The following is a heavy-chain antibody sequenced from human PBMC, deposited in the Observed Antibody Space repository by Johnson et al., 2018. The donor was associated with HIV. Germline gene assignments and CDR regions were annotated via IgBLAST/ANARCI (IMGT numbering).Heavy chain of an antibody. Sequence: QVQLVESGGGVVQPGRSLRLSCAASGFTFSSFAMHWVRQAPGKGLEWVAVISSDVSNKYYADSVTGRFTISREDAKNSLYLQMNSLRAGDTAVYYCARGSGSYGDAFDIWGQGTMVTVSS. CDR2: ISSDVSNK. CDR1: GFTFSSFA. CDR3: ARGSGSYGDAFDI. V-gene: IGHV3-30*14. D-gene: IGHD1-26*01. J-gene: IGHJ3*02.